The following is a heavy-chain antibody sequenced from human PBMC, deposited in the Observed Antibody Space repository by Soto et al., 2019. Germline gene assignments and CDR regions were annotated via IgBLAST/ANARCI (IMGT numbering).Heavy chain of an antibody. Sequence: QVQLLQSGAAVKKPGASVKVSCKASVFTSSGISWVRQAPGQGLEWMGWISTHNGNTIYAQKFQGRVIMTIDTSTTTVYMELRSLRSDDTAIYFCTREGILGPFDAYDLCGQGTMVSVSS. CDR2: ISTHNGNT. CDR3: TREGILGPFDAYDL. J-gene: IGHJ3*01. D-gene: IGHD3-3*01. V-gene: IGHV1-18*04. CDR1: VFTSSG.